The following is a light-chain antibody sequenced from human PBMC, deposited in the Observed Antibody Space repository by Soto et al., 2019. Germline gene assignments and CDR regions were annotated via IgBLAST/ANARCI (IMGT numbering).Light chain of an antibody. CDR2: DAS. Sequence: DIQMTQSPSSLSASVGDRVSITCQASQDISHYLNWYQQKPGKAPTLLIYDASNLETGVPSRFSGGGSGTDFTFTISSLQPEDIATYYYQQYDNLPFTFGGGTKVEIK. V-gene: IGKV1-33*01. CDR1: QDISHY. J-gene: IGKJ4*01. CDR3: QQYDNLPFT.